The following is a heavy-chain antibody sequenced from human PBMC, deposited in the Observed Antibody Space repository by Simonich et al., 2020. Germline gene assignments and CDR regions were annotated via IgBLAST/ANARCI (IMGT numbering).Heavy chain of an antibody. Sequence: QVQLQQWGAGLLQPSETLSLTCAVYGGSFSGYYWSWIRQPPGKGLEWFGEINHSGRTNDNPALKGRVNIAVDTSNNQFSLKLRSVTAADTAVYYCARGLRVAAAGTAFQHWGQGTLVTVSS. D-gene: IGHD6-13*01. CDR2: INHSGRT. J-gene: IGHJ1*01. V-gene: IGHV4-34*01. CDR1: GGSFSGYY. CDR3: ARGLRVAAAGTAFQH.